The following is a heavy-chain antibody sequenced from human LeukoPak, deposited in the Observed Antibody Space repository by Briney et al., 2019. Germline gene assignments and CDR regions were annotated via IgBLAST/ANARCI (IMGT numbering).Heavy chain of an antibody. V-gene: IGHV4-39*01. CDR1: GGSISSSSYY. Sequence: PSETLSLTCTVSGGSISSSSYYWGWIRQPPGKGLEWIGSIYYSGSTYYNPSLKSRGTISVDTSKNQFSLKLSSVTAADTAVYYCARHVGYSSGKNDAFDIWGQGTMVTVSS. CDR3: ARHVGYSSGKNDAFDI. J-gene: IGHJ3*02. D-gene: IGHD6-19*01. CDR2: IYYSGST.